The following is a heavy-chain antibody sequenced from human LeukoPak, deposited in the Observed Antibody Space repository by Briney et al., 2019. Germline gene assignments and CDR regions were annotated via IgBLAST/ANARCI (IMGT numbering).Heavy chain of an antibody. D-gene: IGHD3-22*01. Sequence: SETLSLTCTVSGGSISNYYWSWIRQPPGKGLEWIGSIYYSGTTYYNPSLKSRVTISVDTSKNQFSLKLSSVTAADTAVYYCARDSSGGGFLYYDDTAGFDYWGQGTLVTVSS. V-gene: IGHV4-59*12. CDR3: ARDSSGGGFLYYDDTAGFDY. J-gene: IGHJ4*02. CDR2: IYYSGTT. CDR1: GGSISNYY.